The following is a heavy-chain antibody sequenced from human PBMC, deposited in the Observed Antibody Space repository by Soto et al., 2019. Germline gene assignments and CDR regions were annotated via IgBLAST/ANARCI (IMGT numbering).Heavy chain of an antibody. V-gene: IGHV1-24*01. CDR3: GSSTPQALGLFDY. CDR1: GYTLTELS. J-gene: IGHJ4*02. Sequence: ASVKVSCKVSGYTLTELSMHWVRQAPGKGHEWMGGFDPEDGETIYAQKFQGRVTMTEDTSTDTAYMELSSLRSEDTAVYYCGSSTPQALGLFDYWGQGTLVTVSS. D-gene: IGHD1-26*01. CDR2: FDPEDGET.